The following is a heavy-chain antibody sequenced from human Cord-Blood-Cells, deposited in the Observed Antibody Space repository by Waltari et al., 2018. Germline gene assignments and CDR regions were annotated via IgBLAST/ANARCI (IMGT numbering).Heavy chain of an antibody. D-gene: IGHD2-15*01. CDR2: INHSGST. CDR1: GGSFSGYH. V-gene: IGHV4-34*01. CDR3: AGGVVVAATPIRWFDP. Sequence: QAPLQQRRAGLLKPSETLSLTCAVYGGSFSGYHWSWLPPPPGKGLEWTGEINHSGSTNYNPSLKSRVTISVDTSKNQFSLKLSSVTAADTAVYYCAGGVVVAATPIRWFDPWGQGTLVTVSS. J-gene: IGHJ5*02.